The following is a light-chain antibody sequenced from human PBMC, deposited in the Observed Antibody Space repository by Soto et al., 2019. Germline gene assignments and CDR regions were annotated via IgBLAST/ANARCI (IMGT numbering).Light chain of an antibody. CDR3: SSYTSSNTLV. J-gene: IGLJ3*02. CDR2: EVN. V-gene: IGLV2-14*01. CDR1: SSDVGGYNF. Sequence: QAVVTQPASVSGSPGQSITISCTGTSSDVGGYNFVSWYQQHPGKAPKLMIYEVNKRPSGVSNRFSGSKSANTASLTISGLQAEDEADYYCSSYTSSNTLVFGGGTKLTVL.